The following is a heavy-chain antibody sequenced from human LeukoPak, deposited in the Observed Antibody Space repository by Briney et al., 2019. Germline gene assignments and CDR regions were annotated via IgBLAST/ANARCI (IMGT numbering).Heavy chain of an antibody. CDR2: ISGSGGST. CDR1: GFTFSSYA. CDR3: AKDIGVTMVRGVIIKWGFWDY. D-gene: IGHD3-10*01. J-gene: IGHJ4*02. V-gene: IGHV3-23*01. Sequence: PGGSLRLSCAASGFTFSSYAMSWVRQAPGKGLEWVSAISGSGGSTYYADSVKGRFTISRDNSKNTLYLQMNSLRAEDTAVYYCAKDIGVTMVRGVIIKWGFWDYWGQGTLVTASS.